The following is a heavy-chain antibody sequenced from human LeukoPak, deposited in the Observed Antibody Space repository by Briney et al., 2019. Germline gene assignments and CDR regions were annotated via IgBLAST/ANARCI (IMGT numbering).Heavy chain of an antibody. V-gene: IGHV3-11*01. CDR1: GFTFSDYY. J-gene: IGHJ4*02. D-gene: IGHD3-22*01. CDR3: ARDRRYYYDSSGDVFDY. CDR2: ISSSGSTI. Sequence: PGGSLRLSCAASGFTFSDYYMSWIRQAPGKGLEWVSYISSSGSTIYYADSVKGRFTISRDNAKNSLYLQMNSLRAEDTAVYYCARDRRYYYDSSGDVFDYWGQGTLVTVSS.